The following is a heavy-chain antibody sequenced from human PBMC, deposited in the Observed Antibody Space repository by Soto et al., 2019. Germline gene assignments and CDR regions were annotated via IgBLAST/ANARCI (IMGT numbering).Heavy chain of an antibody. D-gene: IGHD2-15*01. J-gene: IGHJ3*02. CDR3: ATLPGDIVVVVAARDAFDI. Sequence: GASVKVSCKASGGTFSSYAISSVRQAPGQGLEWMGGIIPIFGTANYAQKFQGRVTITADESTSTAYMELSSLRSEDTAVYYCATLPGDIVVVVAARDAFDIWGQGTMVTVSS. CDR2: IIPIFGTA. V-gene: IGHV1-69*13. CDR1: GGTFSSYA.